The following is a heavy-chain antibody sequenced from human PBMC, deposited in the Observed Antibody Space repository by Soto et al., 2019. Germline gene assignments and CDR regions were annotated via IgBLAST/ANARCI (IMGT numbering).Heavy chain of an antibody. Sequence: GGSLRLSCAASGCTFSSYAMIWVRQAPGKGLEWVSAISGSGGSTYYADSVKGRFTISRDNSKNTLYLQMNSLRAEDTAVYYCAKAYYYGSENYFDYWGQGTLVTVSS. CDR1: GCTFSSYA. CDR2: ISGSGGST. CDR3: AKAYYYGSENYFDY. V-gene: IGHV3-23*01. J-gene: IGHJ4*02. D-gene: IGHD3-10*01.